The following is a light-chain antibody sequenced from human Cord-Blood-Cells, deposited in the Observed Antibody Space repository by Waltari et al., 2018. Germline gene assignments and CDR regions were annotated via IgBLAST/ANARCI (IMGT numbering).Light chain of an antibody. V-gene: IGKV4-1*01. CDR1: QSFLYNSDKNNY. CDR2: WAS. Sequence: DIVMIQSPDPPAPSLGERATTNSNCTQSFLYNSDKNNYLTWYQQKPGQPPKPLIYWASTRESGVPDRFSGSGSGTDFTLTISSLQAEDVAVYYCQQDNSTPRTFGQGTKVEIK. CDR3: QQDNSTPRT. J-gene: IGKJ1*01.